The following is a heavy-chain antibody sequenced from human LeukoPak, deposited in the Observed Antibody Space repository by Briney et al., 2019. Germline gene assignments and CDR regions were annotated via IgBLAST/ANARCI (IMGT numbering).Heavy chain of an antibody. CDR2: IFYSGST. Sequence: PSETLSLTCTVSGGSISSSSYYWGWIRQPPGKGLEWIGNIFYSGSTYYNPSLKNRVTISVDTSKNQFSLKVNSVTAADTAVYYCVQYYSGGGCYFNWFDPWGQGTLVIVSS. CDR1: GGSISSSSYY. D-gene: IGHD2-15*01. CDR3: VQYYSGGGCYFNWFDP. J-gene: IGHJ5*02. V-gene: IGHV4-39*01.